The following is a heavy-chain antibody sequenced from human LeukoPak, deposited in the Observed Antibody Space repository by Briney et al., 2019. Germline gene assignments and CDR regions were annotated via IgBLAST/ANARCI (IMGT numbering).Heavy chain of an antibody. J-gene: IGHJ6*03. CDR2: INHSGST. V-gene: IGHV4-34*01. CDR1: GGSFSGYY. D-gene: IGHD4/OR15-4a*01. Sequence: SETLSLTCAVYGGSFSGYYWSWIRQPPGKGLEWIGEINHSGSTNYNPSLKSRVTISVDTSKNQFSLKLSSVTAADTAVYYCARGVSDNYVLYYYYYYMDVWGKGTTVTVSS. CDR3: ARGVSDNYVLYYYYYYMDV.